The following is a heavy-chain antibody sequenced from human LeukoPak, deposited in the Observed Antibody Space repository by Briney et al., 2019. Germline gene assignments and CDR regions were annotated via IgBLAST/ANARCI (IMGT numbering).Heavy chain of an antibody. CDR1: GGSFSGYY. Sequence: SETLSLTCAVYGGSFSGYYWSWIRQPPGKGLEWIGEINHSGSTNYNPSLKSRVTISVDTSKNQFSLKLSSVTAADTAVYYCATGRGLVVYAPLPFDYWGQGTLVTVSS. V-gene: IGHV4-34*01. CDR3: ATGRGLVVYAPLPFDY. CDR2: INHSGST. D-gene: IGHD2-8*02. J-gene: IGHJ4*02.